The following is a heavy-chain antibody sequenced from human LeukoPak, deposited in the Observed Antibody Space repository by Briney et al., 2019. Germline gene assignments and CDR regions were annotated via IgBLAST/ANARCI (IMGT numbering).Heavy chain of an antibody. V-gene: IGHV1-18*01. D-gene: IGHD6-19*01. CDR3: ARVLIAVADYNWFDP. J-gene: IGHJ5*02. CDR2: ISAYNGNT. Sequence: ASVKVSCKASGYTFTSYGISWVRQAPGQELEWMGWISAYNGNTNYAQKLQGRVTMTTDTSTSTAYMELRSLRSDDTAVYYCARVLIAVADYNWFDPWGQGTLVTVSS. CDR1: GYTFTSYG.